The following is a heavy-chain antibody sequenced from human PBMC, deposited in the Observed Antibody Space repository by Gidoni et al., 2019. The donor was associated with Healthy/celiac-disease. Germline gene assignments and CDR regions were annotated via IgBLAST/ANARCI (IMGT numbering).Heavy chain of an antibody. CDR2: IYYSGST. J-gene: IGHJ5*02. Sequence: QVQLQESGPGLVKPSATLSLTCTVSGRSSSSYYWSWIRQPPGKGLEWIGYIYYSGSTNYNPSLKSRVTISVDTSKNQFSLKLSSVTAADTAVYYCASECPPGRWFDPWGQGTLVTVSS. CDR3: ASECPPGRWFDP. CDR1: GRSSSSYY. V-gene: IGHV4-59*01.